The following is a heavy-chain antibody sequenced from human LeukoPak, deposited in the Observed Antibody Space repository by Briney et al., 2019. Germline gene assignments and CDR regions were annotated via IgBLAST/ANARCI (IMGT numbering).Heavy chain of an antibody. CDR2: IIPVFGTT. CDR1: GGTFSSYA. Sequence: SVKVSCKASGGTFSSYAVSWVRLTPGQGLEWLGGIIPVFGTTTYAQKFQAKVTMTADKSTNTAYLEISSLTSDDTAVYYCARCSPGDSSNFYTVLQYWGQGTQVTVST. J-gene: IGHJ4*02. V-gene: IGHV1-69*06. CDR3: ARCSPGDSSNFYTVLQY. D-gene: IGHD3-22*01.